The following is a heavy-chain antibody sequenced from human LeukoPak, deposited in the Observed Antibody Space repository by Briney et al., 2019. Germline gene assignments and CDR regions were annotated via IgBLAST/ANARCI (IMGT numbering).Heavy chain of an antibody. CDR3: ARDRRLRFLEWLLFW. V-gene: IGHV3-21*01. Sequence: PGGSLRLSCAASGFTFSSYSMNWVRQAPGKGLEWVSSISSSSSYIYYADSVKGRFTISRDNAKNSLYLQMNSLRAEDTAVYYCARDRRLRFLEWLLFWWGQGTLVTVSS. CDR1: GFTFSSYS. CDR2: ISSSSSYI. J-gene: IGHJ4*02. D-gene: IGHD3-3*01.